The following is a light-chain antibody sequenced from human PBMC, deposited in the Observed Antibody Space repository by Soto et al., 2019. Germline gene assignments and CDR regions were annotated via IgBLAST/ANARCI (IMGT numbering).Light chain of an antibody. V-gene: IGLV2-14*01. J-gene: IGLJ1*01. CDR3: SSYAGSSPLYV. CDR1: SSDVGGYKF. Sequence: QSALTQPASVSGSPEQSITISCTGTSSDVGGYKFVSWYQQHPGKVPKLLIYEVTNRPSGVSNRFSGSKSGNTASLTISGLQAEDEADYYCSSYAGSSPLYVFGTGTKLTVL. CDR2: EVT.